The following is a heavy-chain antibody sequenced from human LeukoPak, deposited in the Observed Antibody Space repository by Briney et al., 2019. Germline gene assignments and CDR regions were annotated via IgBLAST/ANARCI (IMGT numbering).Heavy chain of an antibody. J-gene: IGHJ4*02. D-gene: IGHD3-3*01. CDR2: INPNSGGT. Sequence: ASVKVSCKASGYTFTGYYMHWVRQAPGQGLEWMGWINPNSGGTNYAQKFQGRVTMTRDTSISTAYMELSRLRSDDTAVYYCARAHKAWDFWSGYYSGYFDYWGQGTLVTVSS. CDR1: GYTFTGYY. CDR3: ARAHKAWDFWSGYYSGYFDY. V-gene: IGHV1-2*02.